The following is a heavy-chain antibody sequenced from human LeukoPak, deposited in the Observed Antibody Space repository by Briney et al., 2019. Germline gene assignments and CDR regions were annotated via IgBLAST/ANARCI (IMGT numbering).Heavy chain of an antibody. Sequence: SETLSLTCTVSGGSISSYYWSWIRQPAGKGLGWIGRFYSGGSTDYNPPLKSRVTMSVDTSKNQFSLKLSSVTAADTAVYYCARVYSGYDLPGSLANYYFDYWGQGTLATVSS. CDR2: FYSGGST. CDR1: GGSISSYY. V-gene: IGHV4-4*07. CDR3: ARVYSGYDLPGSLANYYFDY. D-gene: IGHD5-12*01. J-gene: IGHJ4*02.